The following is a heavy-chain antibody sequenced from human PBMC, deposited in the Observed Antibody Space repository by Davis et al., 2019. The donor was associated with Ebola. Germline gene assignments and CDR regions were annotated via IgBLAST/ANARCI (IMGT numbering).Heavy chain of an antibody. CDR1: GFSLSTSGTS. CDR2: IDWRDDK. CDR3: ARQSTVTTTVDY. J-gene: IGHJ4*02. V-gene: IGHV2-70*01. D-gene: IGHD4-17*01. Sequence: SGPTLVKPTQTLTLTCTFSGFSLSTSGTSVGWIRQAPGKGLEWLALIDWRDDKYYTPSLRTRLTISKDTSKNQVVLTMTNVDPVDTATYYCARQSTVTTTVDYWGQGTLVTVSS.